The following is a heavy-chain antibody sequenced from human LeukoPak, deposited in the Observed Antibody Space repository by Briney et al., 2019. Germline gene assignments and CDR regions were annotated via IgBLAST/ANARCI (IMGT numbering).Heavy chain of an antibody. Sequence: ASVKVSCKASGYTFTNYGISWVRQAPGQGLEWMGWISAYNGDTNYAQKFQGRVTMTTDTSMSTAYMDLRSLRSDDTAVYYCARGPVAMPVYFDYWGQGTLVTVSS. CDR3: ARGPVAMPVYFDY. D-gene: IGHD2-2*01. CDR1: GYTFTNYG. J-gene: IGHJ4*02. V-gene: IGHV1-18*01. CDR2: ISAYNGDT.